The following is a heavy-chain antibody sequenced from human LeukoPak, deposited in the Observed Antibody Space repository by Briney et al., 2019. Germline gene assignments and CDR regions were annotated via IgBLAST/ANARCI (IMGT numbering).Heavy chain of an antibody. J-gene: IGHJ6*03. V-gene: IGHV3-48*01. Sequence: GGALRLSCAASGFTFSSYNMNWVRQAPGKGLEWVSYISSSSRTMYDADSVKGRFTISRDNAKNSLFLQMSSLRAEDTAVYYCARVAATPYQYYYMDVWGKGTTVTVSS. CDR1: GFTFSSYN. D-gene: IGHD2-15*01. CDR2: ISSSSRTM. CDR3: ARVAATPYQYYYMDV.